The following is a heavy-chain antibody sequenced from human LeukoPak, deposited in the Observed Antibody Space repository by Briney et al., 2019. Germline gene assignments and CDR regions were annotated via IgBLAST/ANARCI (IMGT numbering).Heavy chain of an antibody. V-gene: IGHV3-30*04. CDR2: ISYDGSNK. D-gene: IGHD5-24*01. CDR1: GLTFSSYA. J-gene: IGHJ6*02. CDR3: ARDGYRSYYYGMDV. Sequence: PGGSLRLSCAASGLTFSSYAMHWVRQAPGKGLEWVAVISYDGSNKYYADSVKGRFTISRDNSKNTLYLQMNSLRAEDTAVYYCARDGYRSYYYGMDVWGQGTTVTVSS.